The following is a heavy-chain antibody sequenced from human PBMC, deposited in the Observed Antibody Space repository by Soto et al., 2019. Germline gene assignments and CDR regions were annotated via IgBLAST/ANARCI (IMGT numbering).Heavy chain of an antibody. J-gene: IGHJ6*02. CDR1: GFTFGDHA. CDR2: ISWDSGTI. D-gene: IGHD3-3*01. Sequence: EVQLVESGGDLVQPGGYLRLSCAASGFTFGDHAMHWVRQVPGRGLEWVSGISWDSGTIDYGDSVKGLLTISRDNAKNFLYLQMNSLRTEDTAFYFSVKDNGDVLSVPRGGSYDYYGMDVWGQGTKVTVSS. CDR3: VKDNGDVLSVPRGGSYDYYGMDV. V-gene: IGHV3-9*01.